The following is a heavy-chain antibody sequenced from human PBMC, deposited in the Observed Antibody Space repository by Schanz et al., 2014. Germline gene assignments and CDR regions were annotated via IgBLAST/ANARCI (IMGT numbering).Heavy chain of an antibody. CDR1: GYTFTDYG. V-gene: IGHV1-69*09. Sequence: QVQLVQSGAEVKKPGASVKVSCKASGYTFTDYGLSWVRQAPGQGLEWMGRIIPILGIANYAQKFQGRVTITADRSTSTAYMELSSLRYEDTALYYCARGTMPGTFDIWGQGTMVTVSS. CDR3: ARGTMPGTFDI. D-gene: IGHD2-2*01. CDR2: IIPILGIA. J-gene: IGHJ3*02.